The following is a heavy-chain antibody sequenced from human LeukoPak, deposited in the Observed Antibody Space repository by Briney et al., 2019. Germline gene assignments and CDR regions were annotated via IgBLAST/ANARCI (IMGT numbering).Heavy chain of an antibody. CDR1: GYTFTSYD. Sequence: ASVKVSCKASGYTFTSYDINWVRQAPGQGLEWMGWISAYNGNTNYAQKLQGRVTMTTDTSTSTAYMELRSLRSDDTAVYYCARVADIAVAAHSDYWGQGTLVTVSS. CDR3: ARVADIAVAAHSDY. CDR2: ISAYNGNT. J-gene: IGHJ4*02. D-gene: IGHD6-19*01. V-gene: IGHV1-18*01.